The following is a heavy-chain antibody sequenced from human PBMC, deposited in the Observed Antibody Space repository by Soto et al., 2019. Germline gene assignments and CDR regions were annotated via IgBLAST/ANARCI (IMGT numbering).Heavy chain of an antibody. CDR1: GGTFSTFT. V-gene: IGHV1-69*13. D-gene: IGHD3-22*01. CDR2: FVPVFGAA. CDR3: ARTEENSGYWENSLDP. Sequence: SVKVSCKASGGTFSTFTMTWVRQAPGEGLEWMGGFVPVFGAANYAQKFQGRVTMTAEESTGTVYMELSSLRSEDTAVYYCARTEENSGYWENSLDPGGRGTLVTSPQ. J-gene: IGHJ5*02.